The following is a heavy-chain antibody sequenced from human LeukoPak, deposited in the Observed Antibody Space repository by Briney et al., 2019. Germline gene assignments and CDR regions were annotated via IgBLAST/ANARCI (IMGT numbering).Heavy chain of an antibody. V-gene: IGHV1-8*03. CDR1: GYTFTGYY. J-gene: IGHJ6*03. CDR2: ISAYNGNT. CDR3: ARAPTVTTWGYYYYYMDV. D-gene: IGHD4-17*01. Sequence: ASVKVSCKASGYTFTGYYMHWVRQAPGQGLEWMGWISAYNGNTNYAQKFQGRVTITRNTSISTAYMELSSLRSEDTAVYYCARAPTVTTWGYYYYYMDVWGKGTTVTVSS.